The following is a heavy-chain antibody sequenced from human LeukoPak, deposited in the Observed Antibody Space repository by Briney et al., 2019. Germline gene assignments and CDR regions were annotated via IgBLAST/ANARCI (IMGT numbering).Heavy chain of an antibody. D-gene: IGHD3-10*01. CDR3: ARAPGRFGAPYYMDV. CDR1: GGSISSYY. J-gene: IGHJ6*03. CDR2: IYYSGST. V-gene: IGHV4-59*01. Sequence: SETLSLTCTASGGSISSYYWSWIRQPPGKGLEWIGYIYYSGSTNYNPSLKSRVTISVDTSKNQFSLKLSSVTAADTAVYYCARAPGRFGAPYYMDVWGKGTTVTISS.